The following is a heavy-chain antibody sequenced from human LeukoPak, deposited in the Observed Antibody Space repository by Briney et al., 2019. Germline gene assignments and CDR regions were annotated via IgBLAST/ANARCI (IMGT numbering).Heavy chain of an antibody. J-gene: IGHJ4*02. Sequence: GGSLRLSCAASGFSISTYWMHWVRQAPGKGLVWVSRINSDGSTTSYADSVKGRFTISRDNAKNTLYLQMNSLRAEDTAVYYCARRTYSGTYYCFDYWGQGTLVTVSS. CDR3: ARRTYSGTYYCFDY. CDR1: GFSISTYW. D-gene: IGHD1-26*01. V-gene: IGHV3-74*01. CDR2: INSDGSTT.